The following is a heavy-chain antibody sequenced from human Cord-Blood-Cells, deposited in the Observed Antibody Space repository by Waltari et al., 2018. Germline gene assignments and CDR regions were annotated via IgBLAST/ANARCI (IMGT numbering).Heavy chain of an antibody. CDR3: TRLRALGNAFDI. J-gene: IGHJ3*02. D-gene: IGHD3-10*01. Sequence: EVQLVESGGVLVQPGWSLKSPCAASGFTFSGSASQLVLPGSGNGREWVGRNRRKANNYATAYAASVKGRFTISRDDSKNTAYLQMNSLKTEDTAVYYCTRLRALGNAFDIWGQGTMVTVSS. CDR1: GFTFSGSA. V-gene: IGHV3-73*02. CDR2: NRRKANNYAT.